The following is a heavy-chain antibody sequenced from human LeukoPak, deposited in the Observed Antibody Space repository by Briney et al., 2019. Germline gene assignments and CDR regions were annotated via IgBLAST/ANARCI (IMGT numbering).Heavy chain of an antibody. CDR1: GGSISSYY. J-gene: IGHJ3*02. D-gene: IGHD4-17*01. CDR3: ARNPTDYGDYVNAFDI. V-gene: IGHV4-4*07. CDR2: IYTSGST. Sequence: SETLSLTCTVSGGSISSYYWSWIRQPAGKGLEWIGRIYTSGSTNYNPSLKSRVTMSVDASKNQFSLKLSSVTAADTAVYYCARNPTDYGDYVNAFDIWGQGTMVTVSS.